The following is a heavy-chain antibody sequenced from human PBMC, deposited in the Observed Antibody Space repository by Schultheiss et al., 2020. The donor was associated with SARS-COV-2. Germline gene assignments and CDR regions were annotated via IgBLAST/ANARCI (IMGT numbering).Heavy chain of an antibody. CDR3: ARGGVTSAYYYYYMDV. V-gene: IGHV4-30-4*08. D-gene: IGHD2-21*02. CDR2: IYYNGNT. J-gene: IGHJ6*03. Sequence: SETLSLTCTVSGGSISSGDYYWSWIRQPPGKGLEWIGYIYYNGNTYYNPSLKSRVAISVDTSKNQFSLKVTSVTAADTAVYYCARGGVTSAYYYYYMDVWGKGTTVTVSS. CDR1: GGSISSGDYY.